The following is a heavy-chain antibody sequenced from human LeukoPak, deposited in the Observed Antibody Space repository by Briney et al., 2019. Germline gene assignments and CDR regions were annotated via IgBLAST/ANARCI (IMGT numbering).Heavy chain of an antibody. V-gene: IGHV4-34*01. CDR2: INHSGST. D-gene: IGHD4-23*01. CDR3: ARASVVALDY. Sequence: NSSGTLSLTCAVYGGSFSGYYWSWIRQPPGKGLEWIGEINHSGSTNYNPSLKSRVTISVDTSKNQFSLKLSSVTAADTAVYYCARASVVALDYWGQGTLVTVSS. CDR1: GGSFSGYY. J-gene: IGHJ4*02.